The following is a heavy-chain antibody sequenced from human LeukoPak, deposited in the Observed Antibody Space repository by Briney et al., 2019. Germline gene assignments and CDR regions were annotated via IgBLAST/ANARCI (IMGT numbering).Heavy chain of an antibody. CDR3: LRGHYGDY. Sequence: GGSLRLACAASGFSFSSYWTNWVRQAPGKGLEWVANIKPDGSEKYYVDSVRGRFTISRDNAKNSLYLQMNSLRADDTASYYCLRGHYGDYRSLGTLVTVSS. V-gene: IGHV3-7*01. CDR2: IKPDGSEK. CDR1: GFSFSSYW. J-gene: IGHJ4*02.